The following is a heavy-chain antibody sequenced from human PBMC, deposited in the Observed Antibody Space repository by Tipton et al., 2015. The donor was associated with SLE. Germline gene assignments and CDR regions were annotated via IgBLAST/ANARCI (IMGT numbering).Heavy chain of an antibody. D-gene: IGHD6-19*01. J-gene: IGHJ4*02. CDR1: GFTFSDYY. CDR2: ISSSGSTI. Sequence: GSLRLSCAASGFTFSDYYMSWIRQAPGKGLEWVSYISSSGSTIYYADSVKGRFTISRDNAKNSLYLQMNSLRAEDTAVYYCASPPLLPYSSGWYYFDYWGQGTLVTVSS. V-gene: IGHV3-11*04. CDR3: ASPPLLPYSSGWYYFDY.